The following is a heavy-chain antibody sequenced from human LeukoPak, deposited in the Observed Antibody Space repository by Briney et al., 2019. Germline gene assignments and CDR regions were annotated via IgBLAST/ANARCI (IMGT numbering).Heavy chain of an antibody. CDR1: GFTFSDYY. Sequence: GGSLRLSCAASGFTFSDYYMSWIRQAPGKGLEWVSYISSSGSTIYYADSVKGRFTISRDNAKNSLYLQMNSLRAEDTAVYYCARQYSGSWYLPPPRIGGQGTLVTVSS. CDR3: ARQYSGSWYLPPPRI. J-gene: IGHJ4*02. D-gene: IGHD6-13*01. CDR2: ISSSGSTI. V-gene: IGHV3-11*04.